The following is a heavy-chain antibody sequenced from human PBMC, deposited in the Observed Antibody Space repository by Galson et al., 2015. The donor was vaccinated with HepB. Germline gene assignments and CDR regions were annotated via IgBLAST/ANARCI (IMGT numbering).Heavy chain of an antibody. CDR1: GFNFNDYY. J-gene: IGHJ3*01. V-gene: IGHV3-11*01. D-gene: IGHD6-13*01. Sequence: SLRLSCAASGFNFNDYYMSWIRQAPGKGLEWISYISPSGSTIYYADSVRGRFTISRDNAKNSSFLQMNTLRAEDTAVYYCARGAPYSSNWYSAAFAFDVWGQGTMVTVSS. CDR3: ARGAPYSSNWYSAAFAFDV. CDR2: ISPSGSTI.